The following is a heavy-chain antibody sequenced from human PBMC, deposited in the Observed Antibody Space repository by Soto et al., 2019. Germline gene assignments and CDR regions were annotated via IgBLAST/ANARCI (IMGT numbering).Heavy chain of an antibody. Sequence: QITLKESGPTLVKPTQTLTLTCTFSGFSLSTSRVGVGWIRQPPGKALEWLALIYWDDDKRYSPSLKSRLTITKDTYKTQVVLTMTNTDPVDTATYYCVHTSVCGNSACFDYWGQGTLVTVSS. CDR2: IYWDDDK. V-gene: IGHV2-5*02. CDR3: VHTSVCGNSACFDY. J-gene: IGHJ4*02. D-gene: IGHD2-21*02. CDR1: GFSLSTSRVG.